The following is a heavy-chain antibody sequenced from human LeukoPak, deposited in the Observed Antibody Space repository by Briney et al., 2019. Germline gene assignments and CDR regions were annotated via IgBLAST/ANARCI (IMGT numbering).Heavy chain of an antibody. Sequence: GGSLRLSCAASGFSFSNYWVHWVRQAPGKGLVWVSRINSDGSSTMYADSVKGRFTISRDNTKSTLYLQMNSLRAEDTAVYYCARVTNRAFDIWGQGTMVTVSS. CDR2: INSDGSST. V-gene: IGHV3-74*03. CDR3: ARVTNRAFDI. CDR1: GFSFSNYW. D-gene: IGHD1/OR15-1a*01. J-gene: IGHJ3*02.